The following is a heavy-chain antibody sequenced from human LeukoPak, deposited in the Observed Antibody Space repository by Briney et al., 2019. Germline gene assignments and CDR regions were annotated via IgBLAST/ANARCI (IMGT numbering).Heavy chain of an antibody. J-gene: IGHJ4*02. CDR1: GYTFIGYY. CDR2: IHPNSGDA. V-gene: IGHV1-2*02. Sequence: ASLKVSCRASGYTFIGYYIHWVRQAPGQGLEWTGWIHPNSGDAKLAQKFQDRVSMTRDTSVSTAYMEMSSLRSDDTAVYYCARVRSGTIDHWGQGTLVTVSS. D-gene: IGHD3-3*01. CDR3: ARVRSGTIDH.